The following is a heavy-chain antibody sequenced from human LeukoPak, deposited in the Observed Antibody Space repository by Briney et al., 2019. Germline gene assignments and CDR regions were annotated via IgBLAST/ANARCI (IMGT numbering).Heavy chain of an antibody. V-gene: IGHV4-59*01. CDR2: IYYSGST. CDR1: GGSISNYY. J-gene: IGHJ4*02. D-gene: IGHD3-10*01. Sequence: SGTLSLTCTVSGGSISNYYWSWVRQPPGKGLEWIGYIYYSGSTNCDPSLKSRVTMSVDTSKSQFSLRLSSVTAADTAEYYCAREPYGSGTFDYWGQGTLVTVSA. CDR3: AREPYGSGTFDY.